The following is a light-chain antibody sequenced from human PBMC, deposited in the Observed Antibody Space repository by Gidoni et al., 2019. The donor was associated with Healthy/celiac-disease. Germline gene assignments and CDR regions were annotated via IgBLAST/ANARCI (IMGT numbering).Light chain of an antibody. J-gene: IGKJ3*01. CDR1: QDISNY. V-gene: IGKV1-33*01. Sequence: DIQMTQSPSSLSASVGDRVTITCQASQDISNYLNWYQQKPGKAPKLLIYDASNLETGVPSRFSESVSGTDFTFTISSLQPEDIATYYCQQYDNLPSFTFGPGTKVDIK. CDR2: DAS. CDR3: QQYDNLPSFT.